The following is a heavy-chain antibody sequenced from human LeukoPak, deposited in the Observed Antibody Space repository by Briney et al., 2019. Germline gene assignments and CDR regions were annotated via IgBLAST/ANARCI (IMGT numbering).Heavy chain of an antibody. D-gene: IGHD1-26*01. CDR1: GFTFSSYA. CDR3: ARARKVGSYSSCDY. Sequence: GRSLRLSCAASGFTFSSYAMHWVRQAPGKGLEWVAVISYDGSNKYYADSVKGRFTISRDNSKNTLYLQMNSLRAEDTAVYYCARARKVGSYSSCDYWGQGTLVTVSS. V-gene: IGHV3-30-3*01. J-gene: IGHJ4*02. CDR2: ISYDGSNK.